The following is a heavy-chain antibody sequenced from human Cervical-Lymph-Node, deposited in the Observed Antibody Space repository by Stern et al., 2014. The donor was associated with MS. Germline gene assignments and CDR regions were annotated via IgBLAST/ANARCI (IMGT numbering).Heavy chain of an antibody. Sequence: DQLVEPGAEVKKPGSSVKVSCKDSGGTFSSYAISWVRQAPGQGLEWMGWINPIFGAANYAHKFQGRVTITADESTSTAYMELSSLRSEDTAVYYCARGVTEGSYFDYWGQGTLVTVSS. CDR2: INPIFGAA. D-gene: IGHD3-10*01. J-gene: IGHJ4*02. CDR1: GGTFSSYA. CDR3: ARGVTEGSYFDY. V-gene: IGHV1-69*01.